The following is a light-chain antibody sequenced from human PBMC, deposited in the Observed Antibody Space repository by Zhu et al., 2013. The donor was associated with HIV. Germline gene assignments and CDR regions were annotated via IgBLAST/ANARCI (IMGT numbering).Light chain of an antibody. Sequence: SYDLTQSPSVSVSPGQTASIACSGHNLGNKYTCWYQQKTGQSPVLVIYQDSKRPSGSPERFSGSNSGNAATLTISGTQTLDEADYYCQAWDRNIVVFGGGTKLTVL. J-gene: IGLJ3*02. CDR2: QDS. CDR3: QAWDRNIVV. CDR1: NLGNKY. V-gene: IGLV3-1*01.